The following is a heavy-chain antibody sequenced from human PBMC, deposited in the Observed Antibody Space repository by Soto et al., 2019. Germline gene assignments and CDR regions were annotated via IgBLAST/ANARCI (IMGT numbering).Heavy chain of an antibody. CDR1: GYTFTSYD. Sequence: GASVKVSCKASGYTFTSYDINWVRQATGQGLEWMGWMNPNSGSTGYAQKFQGRVTMTRNTSISTAYMELSSLRSEDTAVYYCARGSGPRKFLAFDTWGQGPMVTVSS. V-gene: IGHV1-8*01. J-gene: IGHJ3*02. CDR2: MNPNSGST. D-gene: IGHD5-12*01. CDR3: ARGSGPRKFLAFDT.